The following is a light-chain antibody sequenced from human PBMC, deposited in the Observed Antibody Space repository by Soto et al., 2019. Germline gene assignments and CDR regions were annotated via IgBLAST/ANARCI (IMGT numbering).Light chain of an antibody. V-gene: IGKV3-15*01. CDR2: GAS. Sequence: EIVLTQSPVTLSLSPGERATLSCRASQSVSSNLAWYQQKPGQAPRLLIYGASTRATGIPARFSGSGSGTEFTLTISSLQSEDFATYYCQQANSFPTFGQGTRLEI. CDR3: QQANSFPT. CDR1: QSVSSN. J-gene: IGKJ5*01.